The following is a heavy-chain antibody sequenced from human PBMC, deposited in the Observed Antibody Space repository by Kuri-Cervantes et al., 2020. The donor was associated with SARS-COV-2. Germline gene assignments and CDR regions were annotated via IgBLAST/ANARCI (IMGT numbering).Heavy chain of an antibody. V-gene: IGHV4-59*08. CDR3: ARHVRPEITIFGVVITADYFDY. CDR2: IYYSGST. D-gene: IGHD3-3*01. Sequence: SETLSLTCTVSGGSIRSYYWSWIRQPPGKGLEWIGYIYYSGSTNYNPSLKSRVTISVDTSKNQFSLKLSSVTAADTAVYYCARHVRPEITIFGVVITADYFDYWGQGTLVTVSS. J-gene: IGHJ4*02. CDR1: GGSIRSYY.